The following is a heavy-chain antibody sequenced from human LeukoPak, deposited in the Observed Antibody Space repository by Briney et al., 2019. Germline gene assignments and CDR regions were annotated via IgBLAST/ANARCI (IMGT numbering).Heavy chain of an antibody. CDR3: AKEGGATYYDILTGYPHYYFDY. V-gene: IGHV3-23*01. CDR1: GFTFSSYA. D-gene: IGHD3-9*01. CDR2: ISGSGGST. J-gene: IGHJ4*02. Sequence: GGSLRLSCAASGFTFSSYAMSWVRQAPGKGLEWVSAISGSGGSTYYADSVKGWFTISRDNSKNTLYLQMNSLRAEDTAVYYCAKEGGATYYDILTGYPHYYFDYWGQGTLVTVSS.